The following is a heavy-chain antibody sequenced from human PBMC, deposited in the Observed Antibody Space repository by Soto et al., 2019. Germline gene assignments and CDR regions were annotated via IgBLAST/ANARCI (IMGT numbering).Heavy chain of an antibody. Sequence: QVQLVESGEGLVQPGGSLKLTCVASGFTFGSHGMHWVRKAPGKGLEWVAVISYDETNEHYVDSVKGRFTISRDNSKSILYLQMNRLRPEDTAVYKCAKDLRTTISDYGMDVWGQGTTVTVSS. CDR2: ISYDETNE. V-gene: IGHV3-30*18. CDR1: GFTFGSHG. CDR3: AKDLRTTISDYGMDV. J-gene: IGHJ6*02.